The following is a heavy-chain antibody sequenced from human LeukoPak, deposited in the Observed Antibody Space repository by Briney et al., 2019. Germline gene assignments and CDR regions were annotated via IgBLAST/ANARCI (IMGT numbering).Heavy chain of an antibody. CDR2: FDPEDGET. J-gene: IGHJ4*02. CDR3: ATDRAVAGTVSFDY. V-gene: IGHV1-24*01. CDR1: GYTLTELS. Sequence: ASVKVSCKVSGYTLTELSMHWVRQAPGKGLEWIGGFDPEDGETIYAQKFQGRVTMTEDTSTDTAYMELSSLRSEDTAVYYCATDRAVAGTVSFDYWGQGTLVTVSS. D-gene: IGHD6-19*01.